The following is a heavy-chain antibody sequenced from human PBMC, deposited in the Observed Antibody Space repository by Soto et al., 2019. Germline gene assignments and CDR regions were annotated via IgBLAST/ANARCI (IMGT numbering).Heavy chain of an antibody. D-gene: IGHD5-12*01. J-gene: IGHJ6*03. CDR3: AGYGDHTYYYYYYYMDV. CDR1: GFTFSSYW. Sequence: QPGGSLRLSCAASGFTFSSYWMSWVRQAPGKGLEWVANIKQDGSEKYYVDSVKGRFTISRDNAKNSLYLQMNSLRAEDTAVYYCAGYGDHTYYYYYYYMDVWGKGTTVTVSS. V-gene: IGHV3-7*01. CDR2: IKQDGSEK.